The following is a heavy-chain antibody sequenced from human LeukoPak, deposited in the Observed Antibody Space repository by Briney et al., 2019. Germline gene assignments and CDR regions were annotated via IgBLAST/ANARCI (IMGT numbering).Heavy chain of an antibody. CDR2: INPNSGGT. V-gene: IGHV1-2*02. CDR3: AREDPYYDFWSGSPAFDY. J-gene: IGHJ4*02. CDR1: GYTFTGYY. D-gene: IGHD3-3*01. Sequence: GASVKVSCKASGYTFTGYYMHWVRQAPGQGLEWMGWINPNSGGTNYAQKFQGRVTMTRDTSISTAYMELSRLRSDDTAVYYCAREDPYYDFWSGSPAFDYWSQGTLVTVSS.